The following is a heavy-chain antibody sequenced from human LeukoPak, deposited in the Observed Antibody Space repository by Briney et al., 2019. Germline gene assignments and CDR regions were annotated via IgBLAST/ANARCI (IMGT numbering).Heavy chain of an antibody. J-gene: IGHJ3*02. V-gene: IGHV1-46*01. D-gene: IGHD4-17*01. CDR3: ARVTTVTGDAFDI. CDR2: ISPSGGST. CDR1: GYTFTSNY. Sequence: ASVKVSRKAFGYTFTSNYMHWVRQAPGQGPEWMGVISPSGGSTTYAQKFQGGVTLTRDMSTSTDYLELSSLRSEDTAVYYCARVTTVTGDAFDIWGQGTMVTVSS.